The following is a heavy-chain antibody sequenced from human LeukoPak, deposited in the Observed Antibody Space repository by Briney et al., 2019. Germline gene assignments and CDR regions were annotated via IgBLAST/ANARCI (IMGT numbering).Heavy chain of an antibody. CDR1: GFTFTSSA. V-gene: IGHV1-58*02. D-gene: IGHD3-9*01. CDR2: IVVGSGNA. Sequence: SVKVSCKASGFTFTSSAMQWVRQARGQRLEWIGWIVVGSGNANYAQKFQERVTITRDMSTSTAYMELSSLRSEDTAVYYCAADLGYDILTGWGAFDIWGQGTMVTVSS. CDR3: AADLGYDILTGWGAFDI. J-gene: IGHJ3*02.